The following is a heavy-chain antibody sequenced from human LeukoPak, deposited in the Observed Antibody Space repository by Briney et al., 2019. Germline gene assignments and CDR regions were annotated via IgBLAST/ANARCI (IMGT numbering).Heavy chain of an antibody. Sequence: SETLSLTCTVSGGSISSGGYYWSWIRQHLGKGLEWIGYIYYSGSTYYNPSLKSRVTISVDTSKNQFSLKLSSVTAADTAVYYCARSEYLFPRHRAFNWFDPWGQGTLVTVSS. CDR1: GGSISSGGYY. D-gene: IGHD2/OR15-2a*01. CDR2: IYYSGST. CDR3: ARSEYLFPRHRAFNWFDP. J-gene: IGHJ5*02. V-gene: IGHV4-31*03.